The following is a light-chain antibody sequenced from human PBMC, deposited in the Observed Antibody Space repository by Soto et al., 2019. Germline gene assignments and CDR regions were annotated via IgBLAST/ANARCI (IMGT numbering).Light chain of an antibody. CDR3: QSSDSSWV. CDR2: GNS. V-gene: IGLV1-40*01. Sequence: QSVLTQPPSVSGAPGQRVTISCTGSSSNIGAGYDVHWYQQLPGTAPKLLIYGNSNRPSGVPDRFSGSKSGTSASLAITGLQAEDEADYYCQSSDSSWVFGGRTKLTVL. J-gene: IGLJ3*02. CDR1: SSNIGAGYD.